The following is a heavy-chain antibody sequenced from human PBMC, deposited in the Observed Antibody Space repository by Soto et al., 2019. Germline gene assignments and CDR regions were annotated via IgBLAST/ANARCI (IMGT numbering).Heavy chain of an antibody. CDR1: GFTLSSYV. CDR3: ARPTTVIYFDY. V-gene: IGHV3-23*01. D-gene: IGHD4-17*01. J-gene: IGHJ4*02. CDR2: ISGSGGST. Sequence: EVQLLESGGGMVQPGGSLRLSCAASGFTLSSYVMSWVRQAPVKGLEWVSAISGSGGSTYYADSVKGRFTISRDNSKNTLYLQMNSLRAEDTAVYYCARPTTVIYFDYWGQGTLVTVSS.